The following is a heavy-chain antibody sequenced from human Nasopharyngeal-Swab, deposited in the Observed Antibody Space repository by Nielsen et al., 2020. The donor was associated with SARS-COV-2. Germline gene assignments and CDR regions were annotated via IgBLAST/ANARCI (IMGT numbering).Heavy chain of an antibody. D-gene: IGHD4-17*01. V-gene: IGHV3-23*01. Sequence: GGSLRLSCVASGFTYSTYATSWVRLAPGKGLEWVSGISGSGDNTYYADSVMGRFTISRDNAMETLYLQMNSLRLDDTAVYYCAKGVGYGDTGCFDEWGQGTLVTASS. CDR1: GFTYSTYA. CDR3: AKGVGYGDTGCFDE. J-gene: IGHJ4*02. CDR2: ISGSGDNT.